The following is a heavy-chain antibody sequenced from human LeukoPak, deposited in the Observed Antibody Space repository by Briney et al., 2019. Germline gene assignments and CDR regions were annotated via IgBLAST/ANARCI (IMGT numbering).Heavy chain of an antibody. Sequence: GGSLRLSCAASGFTVSSNYMSWVRQAPGKGLEWVSVIYSGGSTYYADSVKGRFTISRDNSKNTLYLQMNSLRAEDTAVYYCAREAAGEAVAGAWYFDLWGRGTLVTVSS. CDR2: IYSGGST. J-gene: IGHJ2*01. V-gene: IGHV3-53*01. CDR1: GFTVSSNY. CDR3: AREAAGEAVAGAWYFDL. D-gene: IGHD6-19*01.